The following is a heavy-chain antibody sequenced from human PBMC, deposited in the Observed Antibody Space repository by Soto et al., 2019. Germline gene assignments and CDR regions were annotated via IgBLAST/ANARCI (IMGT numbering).Heavy chain of an antibody. J-gene: IGHJ5*02. CDR1: GGTVASSHW. CDR2: VYHTGNT. V-gene: IGHV4-4*02. Sequence: SETLSLTCGVSGGTVASSHWWSWVRQSPGGGLEWIGNVYHTGNTNLNPSLQSRVTISVDKSNNQFSLRLNSLTAADTAVYFCAREIVTAGGNNYFDPWGPGTLVTVSS. CDR3: AREIVTAGGNNYFDP. D-gene: IGHD2-21*02.